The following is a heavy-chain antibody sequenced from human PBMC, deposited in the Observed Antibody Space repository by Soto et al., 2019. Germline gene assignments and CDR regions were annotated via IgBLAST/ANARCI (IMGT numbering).Heavy chain of an antibody. V-gene: IGHV3-23*01. CDR3: AINNRAGGLGSYDY. Sequence: EVQLLDSGGGLVQPGWALRISCAASGFTFSNYAMTWVRQAPVKGLEWVSHISDSAGSTHYSDSAKGRFTISRDNSQNSVYLQMNSLRAEDTAVYYCAINNRAGGLGSYDYWGQGTLVTVSS. D-gene: IGHD3-16*01. CDR2: ISDSAGST. CDR1: GFTFSNYA. J-gene: IGHJ4*02.